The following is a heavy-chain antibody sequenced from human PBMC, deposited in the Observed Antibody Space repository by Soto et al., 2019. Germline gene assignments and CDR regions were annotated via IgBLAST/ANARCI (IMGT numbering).Heavy chain of an antibody. V-gene: IGHV5-51*01. CDR3: ARLSALVGVVITPFDY. Sequence: PGEPRKVACKGSGDSFTRYWICWVRQMPGKGLEWMGIIYPGDSDTRYSPSFQGQVTISADKSTSTAYLQWSSLKASDTAMYYCARLSALVGVVITPFDYWGQGTLVTVSS. J-gene: IGHJ4*02. CDR1: GDSFTRYW. CDR2: IYPGDSDT. D-gene: IGHD3-3*01.